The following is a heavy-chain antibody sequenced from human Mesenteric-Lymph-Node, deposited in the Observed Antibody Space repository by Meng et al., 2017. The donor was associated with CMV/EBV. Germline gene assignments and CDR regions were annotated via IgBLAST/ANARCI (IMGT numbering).Heavy chain of an antibody. CDR1: GGSISSSNW. D-gene: IGHD1-26*01. Sequence: SETLSLTCAVSGGSISSSNWWSWVRQPPGKGLEWIGEIYHSGSTNYNPSLKSRVTISVDKSKNQFSLKLSSVTAADTAVYYCAKRGGGSYYYYGMDVWGQGTTVTVSS. CDR2: IYHSGST. V-gene: IGHV4-4*02. J-gene: IGHJ6*02. CDR3: AKRGGGSYYYYGMDV.